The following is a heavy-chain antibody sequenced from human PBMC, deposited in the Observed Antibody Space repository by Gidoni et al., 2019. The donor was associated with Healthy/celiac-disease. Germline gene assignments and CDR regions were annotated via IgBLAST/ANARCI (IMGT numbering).Heavy chain of an antibody. Sequence: QLQLQESGPGLVKPSETLSLTCTVSGGSISSSSYYWGWIRQPPGKGLEWIGSIYYSGSTYYNPSLKSRVTISVDTSKNQFSLKLSSVTAADTAVYYCATFPGSYYFTDAFDIWGQGTMVTVSS. V-gene: IGHV4-39*01. J-gene: IGHJ3*02. D-gene: IGHD1-26*01. CDR3: ATFPGSYYFTDAFDI. CDR2: IYYSGST. CDR1: GGSISSSSYY.